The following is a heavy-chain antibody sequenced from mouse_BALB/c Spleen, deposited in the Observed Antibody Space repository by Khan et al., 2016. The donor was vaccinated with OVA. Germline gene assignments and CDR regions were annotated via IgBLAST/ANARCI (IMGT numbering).Heavy chain of an antibody. D-gene: IGHD1-1*01. CDR3: ARSGTTVVAYWYFDV. J-gene: IGHJ1*01. CDR1: GYSITGGYS. CDR2: IHYSGRT. V-gene: IGHV3-1*02. Sequence: EVQLQESGPDLVKPSQSLSLTCTVTGYSITGGYSWHWIRQFPGNKLEWMGYIHYSGRTNYNPYLKSRISITRDTSKNQFFLQLNSVTTEDTATYYCARSGTTVVAYWYFDVWGAGTTVTVSS.